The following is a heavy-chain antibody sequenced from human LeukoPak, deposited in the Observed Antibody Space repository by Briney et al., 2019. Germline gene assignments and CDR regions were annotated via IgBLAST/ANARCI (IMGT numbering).Heavy chain of an antibody. D-gene: IGHD3-22*01. CDR1: GFTFSSYS. CDR3: ARDWSTVPLITTIDAFDI. CDR2: ISSSSSYI. Sequence: PGGSLRLSCAASGFTFSSYSMNWVRQAPGKGLEWVSSISSSSSYIYYADSVKGRFTISRDNAKNSLYLQMNSLRAEDTAVYYCARDWSTVPLITTIDAFDIWGQGTMVTVSS. V-gene: IGHV3-21*01. J-gene: IGHJ3*02.